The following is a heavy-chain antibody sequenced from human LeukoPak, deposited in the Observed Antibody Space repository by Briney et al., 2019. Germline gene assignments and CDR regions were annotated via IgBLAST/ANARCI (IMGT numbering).Heavy chain of an antibody. Sequence: GGSLRLSCAAAGFTFSSYAMHWVRQAPGKGLEWVAVISYDGSNKYYADSVKGRFTISRDNSKNTLYLQMNSLRAEDTAVYYCAVSGSPGTLLFDYWGQGTLVTVST. CDR1: GFTFSSYA. V-gene: IGHV3-30*14. D-gene: IGHD1-26*01. J-gene: IGHJ4*02. CDR3: AVSGSPGTLLFDY. CDR2: ISYDGSNK.